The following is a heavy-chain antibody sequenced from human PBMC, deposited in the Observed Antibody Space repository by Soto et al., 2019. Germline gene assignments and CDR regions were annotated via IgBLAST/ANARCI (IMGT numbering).Heavy chain of an antibody. CDR3: ARKGVSSSWYPFRPNYGMDV. J-gene: IGHJ6*02. CDR1: GYTFTSYG. V-gene: IGHV1-18*04. CDR2: ISAYNGNA. Sequence: ASVKVSCKASGYTFTSYGISWVRQAPGQGLEWMGWISAYNGNANYAQKLQGRVTMTTDTSTSTAYMELRSLRSDDTAVYYCARKGVSSSWYPFRPNYGMDVWGQGTTVTVSS. D-gene: IGHD6-13*01.